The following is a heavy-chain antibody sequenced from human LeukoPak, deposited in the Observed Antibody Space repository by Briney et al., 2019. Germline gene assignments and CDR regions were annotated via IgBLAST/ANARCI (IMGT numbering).Heavy chain of an antibody. Sequence: SQTLSLTCTVSGGSISSDDYYWSWIRQPPGKGLEWIGYIYHSGSTYYNPSLKSRVTMSVDTSKNQFSLKLSSVTAADTAVYFCPRRATSAWILRYWGQGTLVTVSS. D-gene: IGHD5-12*01. J-gene: IGHJ4*02. CDR2: IYHSGST. CDR1: GGSISSDDYY. CDR3: PRRATSAWILRY. V-gene: IGHV4-30-4*01.